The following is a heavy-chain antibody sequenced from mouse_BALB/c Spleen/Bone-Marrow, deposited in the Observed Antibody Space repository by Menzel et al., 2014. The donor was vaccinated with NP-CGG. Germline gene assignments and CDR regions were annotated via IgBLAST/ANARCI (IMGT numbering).Heavy chain of an antibody. CDR3: AREGSTMITTTFAY. J-gene: IGHJ3*01. CDR2: IWAGGST. CDR1: GFSLTSYG. Sequence: QVQLQQSGPGLVAPSQSLSITCTVSGFSLTSYGVHWVRQPPGKGLEWLGVIWAGGSTNYNSALMSRMSISKDNSKTQVILKINSWQTDDTAMFNCAREGSTMITTTFAYGGQGTLVTVSP. D-gene: IGHD2-4*01. V-gene: IGHV2-9*02.